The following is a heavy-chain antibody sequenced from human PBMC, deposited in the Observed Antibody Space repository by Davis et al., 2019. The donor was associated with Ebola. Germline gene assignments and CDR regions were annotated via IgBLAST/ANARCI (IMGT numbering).Heavy chain of an antibody. Sequence: MPSETLSLTCTVSGGSISSGGYYWSWIRQHPGMGLEWIGYIYYSGSTYYNPSLKSRVTISVDTSKNQFSLKLSSVTAADTAVYYCARQLGRYFDWFLNYGMDVWGKGTTVTVSS. CDR1: GGSISSGGYY. CDR2: IYYSGST. J-gene: IGHJ6*04. CDR3: ARQLGRYFDWFLNYGMDV. D-gene: IGHD3-9*01. V-gene: IGHV4-31*03.